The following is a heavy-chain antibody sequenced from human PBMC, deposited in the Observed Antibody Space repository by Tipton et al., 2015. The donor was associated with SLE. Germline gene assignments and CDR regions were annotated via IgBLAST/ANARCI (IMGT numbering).Heavy chain of an antibody. CDR2: IYATGGT. CDR3: SRAGLVYCTGGRCDTGLDAFDI. D-gene: IGHD2-15*01. CDR1: GGPISSYF. J-gene: IGHJ3*02. V-gene: IGHV4-4*07. Sequence: LRLSCTVSGGPISSYFWSWIRQPAGKALEWVGRIYATGGTDYNPSPKSRVTMSVDTSRSLLSLKMTSVTAADTAVYYCSRAGLVYCTGGRCDTGLDAFDIWGQGTMVTVSS.